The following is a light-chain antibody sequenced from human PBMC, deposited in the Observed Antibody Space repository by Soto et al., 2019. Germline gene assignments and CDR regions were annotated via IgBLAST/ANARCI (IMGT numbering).Light chain of an antibody. CDR3: QQYGSSTYS. CDR2: GAS. CDR1: QSVSNSY. V-gene: IGKV3-20*01. Sequence: EIVLTQSPGTLSLSPGERATLSCRASQSVSNSYLAWYEQKPGQAPRLLNYGASSRNTGIPDRFSGSASATNLTSTIAELTPEDSTVYYCQQYGSSTYSFGQGTEMEIK. J-gene: IGKJ2*01.